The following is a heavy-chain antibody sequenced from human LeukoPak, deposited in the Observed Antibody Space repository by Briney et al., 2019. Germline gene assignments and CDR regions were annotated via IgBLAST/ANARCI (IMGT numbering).Heavy chain of an antibody. CDR1: GYTFSNYG. J-gene: IGHJ4*02. D-gene: IGHD6-13*01. CDR2: ISAYNGNT. V-gene: IGHV1-18*01. CDR3: ARFEGYSSSSWYAFDY. Sequence: ASVKVSCKASGYTFSNYGSSWVRQAPGQGLEWMGWISAYNGNTNYAQKLKGRVTMTTDTFTNTAYMELRSLRSDDTAVYYCARFEGYSSSSWYAFDYWGQGTLVTVSS.